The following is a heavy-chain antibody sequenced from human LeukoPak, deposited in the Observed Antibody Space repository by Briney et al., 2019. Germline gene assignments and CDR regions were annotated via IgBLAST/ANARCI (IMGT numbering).Heavy chain of an antibody. D-gene: IGHD3-22*01. CDR2: ISGSGGST. V-gene: IGHV3-23*01. CDR3: ARATLGRYYDSSGYYSS. J-gene: IGHJ4*02. Sequence: GGSLRLSCAASGFTFSSYAMSWVRQAPGKGLEWVSAISGSGGSTYYADSVKGRFTISRDNSKNTLYLQMNSLRAEDTAVYYCARATLGRYYDSSGYYSSWGQGTLVTVSS. CDR1: GFTFSSYA.